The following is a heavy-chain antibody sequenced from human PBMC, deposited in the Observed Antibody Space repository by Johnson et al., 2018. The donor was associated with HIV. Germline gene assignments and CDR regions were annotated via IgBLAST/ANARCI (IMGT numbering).Heavy chain of an antibody. CDR3: ATPQEGYSAFDI. J-gene: IGHJ3*02. V-gene: IGHV3-30*02. D-gene: IGHD2-15*01. Sequence: QVQLVESGGGVVKPGGSLRLSCAASGFTFSSYGMHWVRQAPGKGLEWVAFIRYDGSNKYYADSVKGRFTISRDNSKNTLYLQMNSLRAEDTAVYYCATPQEGYSAFDIWGQGTMVTVSS. CDR2: IRYDGSNK. CDR1: GFTFSSYG.